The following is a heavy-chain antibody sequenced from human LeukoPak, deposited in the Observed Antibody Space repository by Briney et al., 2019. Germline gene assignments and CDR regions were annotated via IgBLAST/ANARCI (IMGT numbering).Heavy chain of an antibody. CDR2: INPNSGGT. D-gene: IGHD1-26*01. CDR1: GYTFTGYY. V-gene: IGHV1-2*02. CDR3: ARLKGATRAFDY. J-gene: IGHJ4*02. Sequence: ASVKVSCKASGYTFTGYYMHWVRQAPGQGLEWMGWINPNSGGTNYAQKFQGRVTMTRDTSISTAYTELSRLRSDDTAVYYCARLKGATRAFDYWGQGTLVTVSS.